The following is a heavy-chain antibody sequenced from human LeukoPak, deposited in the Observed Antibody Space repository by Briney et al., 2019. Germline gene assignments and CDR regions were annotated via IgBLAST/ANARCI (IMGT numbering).Heavy chain of an antibody. V-gene: IGHV3-21*01. Sequence: GGSLRLSRVASGFCFSSYSMNWVRQAPGKGLEWVSTISSGTGSYIYYADSVRGRFTISRDNAQNSLYLQMNSLRAEDTAVYYCARCSGVFGSSGYWGQGTLGTVSS. CDR3: ARCSGVFGSSGY. CDR1: GFCFSSYS. D-gene: IGHD6-6*01. CDR2: ISSGTGSYI. J-gene: IGHJ4*02.